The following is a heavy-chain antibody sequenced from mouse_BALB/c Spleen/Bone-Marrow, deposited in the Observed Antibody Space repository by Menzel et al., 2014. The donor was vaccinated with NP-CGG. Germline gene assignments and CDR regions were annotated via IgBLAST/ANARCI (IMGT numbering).Heavy chain of an antibody. V-gene: IGHV3-8*02. J-gene: IGHJ2*01. D-gene: IGHD1-2*01. CDR1: GDSITSSY. CDR3: ARGNGYHFDY. Sequence: DVKLVESGPSLVKPSQTLSLTCSVTGDSITSSYWNWIRKFPGNKLEYMGYISYSGNAYYNPSLKSRISLTRDTSKNQYHLQLNSVTTEDTATYFCARGNGYHFDYWGQGTTLTVSS. CDR2: ISYSGNA.